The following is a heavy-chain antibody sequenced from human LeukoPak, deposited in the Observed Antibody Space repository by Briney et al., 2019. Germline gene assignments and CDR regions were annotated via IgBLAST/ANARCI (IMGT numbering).Heavy chain of an antibody. CDR3: ARQKVGATKRRWFDP. Sequence: PSGTLSLTCAVSGGSISSSNWWSWVRQPPGKGLEWIGEIYHSGSTNYNPSLKSRVTISVDTSKNQFSLKLSSVTAADTAVYYCARQKVGATKRRWFDPWGQGTLVTVSS. V-gene: IGHV4-4*02. D-gene: IGHD1-26*01. J-gene: IGHJ5*02. CDR1: GGSISSSNW. CDR2: IYHSGST.